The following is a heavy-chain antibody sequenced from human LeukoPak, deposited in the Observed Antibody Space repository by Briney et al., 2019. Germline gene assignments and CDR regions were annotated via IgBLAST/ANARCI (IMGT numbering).Heavy chain of an antibody. CDR3: AREYYYDSSGIRGLDY. Sequence: ASVKVSCKASGYTFTGYYMHWVRQAPGQGLEWMGWINTNTGNPTYAQGFTGRFVFSLDTSVSTAYLQISSLKAEDTAVYYCAREYYYDSSGIRGLDYWGQGTLVTVSS. D-gene: IGHD3-22*01. CDR2: INTNTGNP. CDR1: GYTFTGYY. J-gene: IGHJ4*02. V-gene: IGHV7-4-1*02.